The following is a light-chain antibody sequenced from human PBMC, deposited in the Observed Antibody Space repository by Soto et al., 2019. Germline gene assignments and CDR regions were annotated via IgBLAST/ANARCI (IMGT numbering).Light chain of an antibody. J-gene: IGKJ5*01. V-gene: IGKV3-15*01. CDR1: QSVSSSY. Sequence: EIVLTQSPATLSLSPGGRATLSCRASQSVSSSYLAWYQQKPGQAPRLLIYGASTRATGIPARFSGSGSGTEFTLTISSLQSEDFAVYFCQQYNNWPPITFGQGTRLEIK. CDR2: GAS. CDR3: QQYNNWPPIT.